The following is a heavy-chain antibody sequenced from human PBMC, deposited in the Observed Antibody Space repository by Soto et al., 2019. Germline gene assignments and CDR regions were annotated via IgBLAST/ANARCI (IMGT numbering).Heavy chain of an antibody. CDR3: AREWSSSVAAPGY. Sequence: QMQLVESGGGVVQPGRSLRLSCAASGFIFSSYTMHWVREAPGKGLEWVAVISNDGSHKDYADSVKGRFTISRDNSKNTLNLQMNSLRVEDTAIYYCAREWSSSVAAPGYWGQGTLVTVSS. CDR2: ISNDGSHK. CDR1: GFIFSSYT. D-gene: IGHD6-19*01. J-gene: IGHJ4*02. V-gene: IGHV3-30-3*01.